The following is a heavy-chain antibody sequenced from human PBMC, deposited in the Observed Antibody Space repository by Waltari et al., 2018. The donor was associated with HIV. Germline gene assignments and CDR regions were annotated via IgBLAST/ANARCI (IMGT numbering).Heavy chain of an antibody. D-gene: IGHD6-19*01. V-gene: IGHV4-39*01. CDR1: GGSISSSSYY. CDR2: IYYSGST. Sequence: QLQLQESGPGLVKPSETLSLTCTVSGGSISSSSYYWGWIRQPPGKGLEWIGSIYYSGSTYYNPSLKSRVTISVDTSKNQFSLKLSSVTAADTAVYYCARQSVLGGSGWYFRENWFDPWGQGTLVTVSS. CDR3: ARQSVLGGSGWYFRENWFDP. J-gene: IGHJ5*02.